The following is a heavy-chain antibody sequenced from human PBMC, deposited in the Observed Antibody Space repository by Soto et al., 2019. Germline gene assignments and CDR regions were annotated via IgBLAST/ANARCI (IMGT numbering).Heavy chain of an antibody. J-gene: IGHJ4*02. V-gene: IGHV1-69*12. CDR3: ARTDYYESSGYYPPFDY. Sequence: QVQLVQSGAEVKKPGSSVKVSCKASGGTFSSYAISWVRQAPGQGLEWMGGIIPIFGTANYAQKFQGRVTITADESTSTAYRELSSLRSYDTGVYYCARTDYYESSGYYPPFDYWGQGTQVTVSS. CDR1: GGTFSSYA. D-gene: IGHD3-22*01. CDR2: IIPIFGTA.